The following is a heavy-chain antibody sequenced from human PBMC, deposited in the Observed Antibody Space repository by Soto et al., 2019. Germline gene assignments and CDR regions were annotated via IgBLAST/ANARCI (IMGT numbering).Heavy chain of an antibody. J-gene: IGHJ3*02. CDR3: ARLYYYDSSGYYLSPTHAFDI. CDR2: IYYSGST. D-gene: IGHD3-22*01. Sequence: SETLSLTCTVSGGSISSGDYYWSWIRQPPGKGLEWIGYIYYSGSTYYNPSLKSRVTISVDTSKNQFSLKLSSVTAADTAVYYCARLYYYDSSGYYLSPTHAFDIWGQGTMVTVSS. V-gene: IGHV4-30-4*01. CDR1: GGSISSGDYY.